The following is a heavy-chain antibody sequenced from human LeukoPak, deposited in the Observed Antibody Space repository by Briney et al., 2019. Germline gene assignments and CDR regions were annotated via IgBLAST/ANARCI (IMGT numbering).Heavy chain of an antibody. J-gene: IGHJ3*02. V-gene: IGHV5-51*01. CDR3: ARDRPHDAFDM. CDR2: IYPADSDT. Sequence: GESLKISCKGSGYSFTNYWIGWVRQMPGKGLEWMGIIYPADSDTRYSPSFQGQVTISADKSISTAYLQWSSLKASDTAMYYCARDRPHDAFDMWGQGTMVTVSS. CDR1: GYSFTNYW.